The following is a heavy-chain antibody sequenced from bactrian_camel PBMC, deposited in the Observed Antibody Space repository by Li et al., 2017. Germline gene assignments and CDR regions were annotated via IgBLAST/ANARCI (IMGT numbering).Heavy chain of an antibody. V-gene: IGHV3-3*01. CDR1: LVTTSC. CDR3: AAGGRYCSFPILGHDFGT. J-gene: IGHJ6*01. D-gene: IGHD2*01. CDR2: IYPYGGAT. Sequence: HVQLVESGGGSVQAGGSLRLSCAGSLVTTSCMGWFRQAPGKEREGVVTIYPYGGATPYADFAKGRFTISRDNARNTVYLHTNSLKPEDTAIYYCAAGGRYCSFPILGHDFGTWGQGTQVTVS.